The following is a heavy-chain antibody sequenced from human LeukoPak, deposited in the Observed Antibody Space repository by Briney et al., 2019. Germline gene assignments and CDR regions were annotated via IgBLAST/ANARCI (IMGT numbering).Heavy chain of an antibody. V-gene: IGHV5-51*01. CDR1: GSIFTTYW. CDR3: ARLTGIAAAGSWERFDY. D-gene: IGHD6-13*01. CDR2: IHPGDSDT. Sequence: PGASRLISCEGAGSIFTTYWSGGGRPLRGKGLEGMGIIHPGDSDTRYSPSFQGQVTISGDKSISTAYMQWSSLKASDTAMYYCARLTGIAAAGSWERFDYWGQGTLVTVSS. J-gene: IGHJ4*02.